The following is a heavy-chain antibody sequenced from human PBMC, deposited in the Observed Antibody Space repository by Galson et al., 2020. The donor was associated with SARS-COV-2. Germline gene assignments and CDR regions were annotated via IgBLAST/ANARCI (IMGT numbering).Heavy chain of an antibody. Sequence: ASVKVSCKASGGTFSSYAISWVRQAPGQGLEWMGGFDPEDGETIYAQKFQGRVTMTEDTSTDTAYMELSSLRSEDTAVYYCATSPPYYYDSSGYLYNWFDPWGQGTLVTVSS. CDR2: FDPEDGET. D-gene: IGHD3-22*01. V-gene: IGHV1-24*01. CDR3: ATSPPYYYDSSGYLYNWFDP. CDR1: GGTFSSYA. J-gene: IGHJ5*02.